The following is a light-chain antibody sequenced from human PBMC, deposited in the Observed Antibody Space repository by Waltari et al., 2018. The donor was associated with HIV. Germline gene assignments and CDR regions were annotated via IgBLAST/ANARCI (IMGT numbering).Light chain of an antibody. Sequence: QSSLTQPASMSGSPGQPIAISCTGSSRDIGYPKFLSWYQQRPGKAPRLLIYGVTIRASGISGRFSGSKSENTASLTISGLQIEDEADYYCTSYTTRNILMFGGGT. V-gene: IGLV2-14*03. CDR3: TSYTTRNILM. J-gene: IGLJ3*02. CDR2: GVT. CDR1: SRDIGYPKF.